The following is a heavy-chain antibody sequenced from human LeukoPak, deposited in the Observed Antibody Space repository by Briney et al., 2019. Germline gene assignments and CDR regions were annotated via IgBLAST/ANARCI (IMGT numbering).Heavy chain of an antibody. CDR2: VFYSGTT. V-gene: IGHV4-59*02. Sequence: SETLSLTCTVSGDSVIKSYWSWVRQPPGKGLEWIGYVFYSGTTDYNPSVQSRVTISIDTSKNQFSLNLDSVTAADTAVYYCARVSYYPPYYFDSWGQGTLVTVSS. D-gene: IGHD3-22*01. CDR1: GDSVIKSY. CDR3: ARVSYYPPYYFDS. J-gene: IGHJ4*02.